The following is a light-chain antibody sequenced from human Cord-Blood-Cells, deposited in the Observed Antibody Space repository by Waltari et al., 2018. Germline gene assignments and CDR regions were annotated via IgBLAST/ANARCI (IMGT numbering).Light chain of an antibody. V-gene: IGLV1-47*01. CDR1: SSNIGSNY. CDR3: AAWDDSLSGWV. Sequence: QSVLTQPPSASGTPGQRVTISCSGSSSNIGSNYVYWYQQLPGTAPKRLIYRNNQRPSGVPDRFSGSKSGTSASLAISGLRSDDEADYYCAAWDDSLSGWVFGGGTKLTVL. CDR2: RNN. J-gene: IGLJ3*02.